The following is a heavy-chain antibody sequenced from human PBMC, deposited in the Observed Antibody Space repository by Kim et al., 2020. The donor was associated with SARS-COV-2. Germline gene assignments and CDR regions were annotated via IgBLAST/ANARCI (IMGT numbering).Heavy chain of an antibody. D-gene: IGHD4-17*01. V-gene: IGHV4-30-2*04. Sequence: YQHPSLKPRVTTSVDASESHFSLKLSSVTAADTAVYYCARGEDYGDYIDYWGQGTLVTVSS. J-gene: IGHJ4*02. CDR3: ARGEDYGDYIDY.